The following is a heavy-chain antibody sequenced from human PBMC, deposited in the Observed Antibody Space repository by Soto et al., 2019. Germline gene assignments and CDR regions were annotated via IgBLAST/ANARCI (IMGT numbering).Heavy chain of an antibody. CDR3: TTDRDCSGGSCYYYYGMDV. Sequence: LRLSCAASGFTFSNAWMNWVRQAPGKGLEWVGRIKSKTDGGTTDYAAPVKGRFTISRDDSKNTLYLQMNSLKTEDTAVYYCTTDRDCSGGSCYYYYGMDVWGQGTTVTVSS. D-gene: IGHD2-15*01. J-gene: IGHJ6*02. CDR2: IKSKTDGGTT. V-gene: IGHV3-15*07. CDR1: GFTFSNAW.